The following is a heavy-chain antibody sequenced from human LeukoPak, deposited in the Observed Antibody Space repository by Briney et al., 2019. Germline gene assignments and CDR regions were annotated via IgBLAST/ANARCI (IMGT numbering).Heavy chain of an antibody. Sequence: SETLSLTCAVYGVSFSGYYWSWIRQPPGKGLEWIGEINHSGSTNYNPSLKSRVTISVDTSKNQFSLKLSSVTAADTAVYYCARGGYDFWSGYTNDAFDIWGQGTMVTVSS. V-gene: IGHV4-34*01. CDR3: ARGGYDFWSGYTNDAFDI. J-gene: IGHJ3*02. CDR2: INHSGST. CDR1: GVSFSGYY. D-gene: IGHD3-3*01.